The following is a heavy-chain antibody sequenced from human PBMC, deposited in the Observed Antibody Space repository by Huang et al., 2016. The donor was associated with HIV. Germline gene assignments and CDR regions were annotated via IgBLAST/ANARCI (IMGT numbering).Heavy chain of an antibody. CDR1: GFTFSSYL. D-gene: IGHD3-22*01. CDR3: VRDPRIQSWLNYFDY. V-gene: IGHV3-74*01. Sequence: EVQLVESGGGLVQPGGSLRLSCAASGFTFSSYLMHWVRQAPGKGLGCGSRINSDGSSSGYADSVKGRFTISRDNAKNTLDLQMNSLRAEDTAVYYCVRDPRIQSWLNYFDYWGQGTLVSVSS. J-gene: IGHJ4*02. CDR2: INSDGSSS.